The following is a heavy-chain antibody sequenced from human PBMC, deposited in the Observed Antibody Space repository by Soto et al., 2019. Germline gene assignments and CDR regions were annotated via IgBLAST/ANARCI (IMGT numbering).Heavy chain of an antibody. V-gene: IGHV4-59*01. D-gene: IGHD4-17*01. CDR2: IYYSGST. CDR3: ARGTRDGDYPRFSY. CDR1: GGSISSYY. J-gene: IGHJ4*02. Sequence: SETLSLTCTVSGGSISSYYWSWIRQPPGKGLEWIGYIYYSGSTNYNPSLKSRVTISVDTSKNQFSLKLSSVTAADTAVYYCARGTRDGDYPRFSYWGQGTLVTVSS.